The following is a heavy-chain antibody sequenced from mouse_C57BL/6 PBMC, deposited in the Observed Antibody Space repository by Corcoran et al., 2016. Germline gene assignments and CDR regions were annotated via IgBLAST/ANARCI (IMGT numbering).Heavy chain of an antibody. CDR2: INTYSGVP. Sequence: QIQLVQSGPELKKPGETVKISCKASGYTFTTYGMSWVKQAPGKGLKWMGWINTYSGVPTYADDFKGRFAFSLETSASTAYLQINNLKNEDTATYFCARGEGYWGQGTTLTVSS. J-gene: IGHJ2*01. CDR1: GYTFTTYG. CDR3: ARGEGY. V-gene: IGHV9-3*01.